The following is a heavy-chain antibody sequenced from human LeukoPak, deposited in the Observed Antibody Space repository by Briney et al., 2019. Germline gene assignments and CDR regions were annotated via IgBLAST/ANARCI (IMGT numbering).Heavy chain of an antibody. CDR2: MNPNSGNT. Sequence: ASVKVSCKASGYTFTSYDINWVRQATGQGLEWMGWMNPNSGNTGYAQKFQGRVTITRNTSISTAYMELSSLRSEDTAVYYCARIPPGSYRYNWFDPWGQGTLVTVSS. CDR1: GYTFTSYD. V-gene: IGHV1-8*01. CDR3: ARIPPGSYRYNWFDP. J-gene: IGHJ5*02. D-gene: IGHD3-10*01.